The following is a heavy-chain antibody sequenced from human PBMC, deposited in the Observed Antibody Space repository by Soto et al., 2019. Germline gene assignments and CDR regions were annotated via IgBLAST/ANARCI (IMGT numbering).Heavy chain of an antibody. Sequence: QLVESGGGLVQPGTSLRLSCAASGLTFDDYAMHWVRQAPGKGLEWVSGISWSGDNMAYADSVKGRFITSRDNVKNSLYLQMNSLRVEDTALYHSVKVSYSSLTTLGSAFDVWGQGTMVTVS. V-gene: IGHV3-9*01. CDR1: GLTFDDYA. CDR3: VKVSYSSLTTLGSAFDV. J-gene: IGHJ3*01. D-gene: IGHD4-4*01. CDR2: ISWSGDNM.